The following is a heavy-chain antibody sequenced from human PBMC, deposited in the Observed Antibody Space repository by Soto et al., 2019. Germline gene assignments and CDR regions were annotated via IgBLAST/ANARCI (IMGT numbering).Heavy chain of an antibody. V-gene: IGHV1-18*04. CDR3: ARDYGGATMALLY. CDR1: GYNFLNYG. D-gene: IGHD3-10*01. J-gene: IGHJ4*02. CDR2: ISVYHGNT. Sequence: ASGKVSCNTSGYNFLNYGMSSVRQAPGQGPEWMGWISVYHGNTIYGQNFQGRVTMTTDTSTSTAYMELTSLRSDDTGVYYCARDYGGATMALLYWGQGTLVTVSS.